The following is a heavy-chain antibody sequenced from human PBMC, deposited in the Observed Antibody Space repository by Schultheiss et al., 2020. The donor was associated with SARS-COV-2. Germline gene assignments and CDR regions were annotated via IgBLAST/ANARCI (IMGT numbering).Heavy chain of an antibody. CDR3: VREGVTWDAYDI. D-gene: IGHD2-21*02. V-gene: IGHV1-18*01. J-gene: IGHJ3*02. CDR2: ISIFDGDT. Sequence: ASVKVSCKAPSNTFNTYGVTWVRQAPGQGLEWVAWISIFDGDTKYTQKFQGRVTLTRDISTTSVYMDLWNLRSDDTAVYYCVREGVTWDAYDIWGQGTLVTVAS. CDR1: SNTFNTYG.